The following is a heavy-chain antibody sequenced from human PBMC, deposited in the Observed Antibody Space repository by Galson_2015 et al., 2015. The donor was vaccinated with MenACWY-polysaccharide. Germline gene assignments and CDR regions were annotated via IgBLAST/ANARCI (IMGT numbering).Heavy chain of an antibody. V-gene: IGHV3-13*01. Sequence: SLRLSCAASGSTFSSFDMHWVRHVIGKGLEWVAAIGTGGDTYYSGSVKGRFTISRENAKNSLYLQMNILRAGDTAVYYCAREFTGDGSSWYYWYFDLWGRGTLVTVSS. CDR3: AREFTGDGSSWYYWYFDL. D-gene: IGHD6-13*01. J-gene: IGHJ2*01. CDR2: IGTGGDT. CDR1: GSTFSSFD.